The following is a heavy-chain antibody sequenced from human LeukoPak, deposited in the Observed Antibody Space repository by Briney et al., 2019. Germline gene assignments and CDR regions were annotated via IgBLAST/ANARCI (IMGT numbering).Heavy chain of an antibody. CDR2: MKSNSGDT. CDR1: GYTFTGYD. J-gene: IGHJ4*02. D-gene: IGHD6-13*01. CDR3: ARGEYSSSWYPFDY. V-gene: IGHV1-8*01. Sequence: VSVKVSCKTSGYTFTGYDINWVRQAPGQGLEWMGWMKSNSGDTHFAQKFQGRLTMTRNTSISTAFMELSSLRSEDTAVYYCARGEYSSSWYPFDYWGQGSLVTVSS.